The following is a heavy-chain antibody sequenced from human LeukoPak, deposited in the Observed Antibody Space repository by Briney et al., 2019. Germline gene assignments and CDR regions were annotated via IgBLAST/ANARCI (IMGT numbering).Heavy chain of an antibody. Sequence: GASVKVSCKASGYTFTSYGISWVRQAPGQGLEWMGWISAYNGNTNYAQKLQGRVTMTTDTSTSTAYMELSRLRSDDTAVYYCARVPSIAVAGTEVDYWGQGTLVTVSS. D-gene: IGHD6-19*01. CDR2: ISAYNGNT. CDR1: GYTFTSYG. J-gene: IGHJ4*02. V-gene: IGHV1-18*01. CDR3: ARVPSIAVAGTEVDY.